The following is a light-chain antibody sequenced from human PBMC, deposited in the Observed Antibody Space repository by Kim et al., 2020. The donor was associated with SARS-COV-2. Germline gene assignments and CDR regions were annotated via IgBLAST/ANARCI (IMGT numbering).Light chain of an antibody. V-gene: IGLV3-21*04. CDR3: QVWDSSWV. CDR1: NIGSKS. Sequence: SSELTQPPSVSVAPGKTARITCGGNNIGSKSVHWYQQKPGQAPVLVIYYDSDRPSGIPERFSGSNSGNTATLTISRVEAGDEADYYCQVWDSSWVFGGGTQLTVL. J-gene: IGLJ3*02. CDR2: YDS.